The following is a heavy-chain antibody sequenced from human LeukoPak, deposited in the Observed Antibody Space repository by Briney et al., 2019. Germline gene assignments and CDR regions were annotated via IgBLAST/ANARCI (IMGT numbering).Heavy chain of an antibody. CDR3: ARGRAAGTTTPRRYNWFDP. V-gene: IGHV4-34*01. J-gene: IGHJ5*02. D-gene: IGHD6-13*01. CDR2: VNSRGSA. Sequence: SETLSLTCAAHGGSFSGYYWTWIRQSPGKGMEWIGEVNSRGSANYNPSLTSRVTISVDTSKNQFSLKLSSVTAADTAVYYCARGRAAGTTTPRRYNWFDPWGQGTLVTVSS. CDR1: GGSFSGYY.